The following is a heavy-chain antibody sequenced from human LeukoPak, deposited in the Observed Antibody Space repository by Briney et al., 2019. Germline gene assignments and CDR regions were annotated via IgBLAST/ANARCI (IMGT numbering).Heavy chain of an antibody. CDR3: ARAYTGYYYDSSGYYYPSYSRYYYYYGMDV. D-gene: IGHD3-22*01. CDR1: GYTFTSYD. Sequence: GASVKVSCKASGYTFTSYDINWVRQATGQGLEWMGWMNPNSGNTGYAQKFQGRVTMTRNTSISTAYMELSSLRSEDTAVYYCARAYTGYYYDSSGYYYPSYSRYYYYYGMDVWGQGTTVTVSS. CDR2: MNPNSGNT. J-gene: IGHJ6*02. V-gene: IGHV1-8*01.